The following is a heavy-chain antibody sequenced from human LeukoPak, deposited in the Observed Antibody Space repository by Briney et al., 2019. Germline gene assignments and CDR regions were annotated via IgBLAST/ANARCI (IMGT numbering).Heavy chain of an antibody. D-gene: IGHD1-14*01. CDR1: GFTFGGYG. J-gene: IGHJ4*02. V-gene: IGHV3-33*01. CDR3: TRYNNDHFDY. Sequence: PGGSLRLSCAGSGFTFGGYGMHWFRQTPGKGLEWVAVIAYDGSRAFYADSVKGRFTISRDNPKNTMSVQMDDLRAEDTAVYYCTRYNNDHFDYWGRGTLVTVSS. CDR2: IAYDGSRA.